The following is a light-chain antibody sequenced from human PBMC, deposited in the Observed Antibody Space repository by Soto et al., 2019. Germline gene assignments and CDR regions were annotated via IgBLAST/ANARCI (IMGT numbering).Light chain of an antibody. CDR2: GAS. CDR3: QQYNNWPQT. CDR1: QSVATN. J-gene: IGKJ1*01. Sequence: EAVLTQSPATLSVSPGERVTLSCRASQSVATNLAWYQQRPGQAPRLLIYGASKRAIGLPARFSGSGSGTEFTLTITSLQPEDFAVYYCQQYNNWPQTFGQGTKVDIK. V-gene: IGKV3-15*01.